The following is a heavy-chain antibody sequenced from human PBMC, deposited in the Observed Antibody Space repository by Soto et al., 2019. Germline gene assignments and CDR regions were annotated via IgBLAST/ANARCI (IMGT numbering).Heavy chain of an antibody. V-gene: IGHV1-18*01. CDR2: ISAYNGNT. Sequence: QVQLVQSGAEVKKPGASVKVSCKASGYTFTSYGISWVRQAPGQGLEWMGWISAYNGNTNYAQKLQGRVTMTTDTSTSTADVELRSLRSDDTAVYYCARVWGWTFVVVTAIQSSGHAFDIWGQGTMVTVSS. CDR3: ARVWGWTFVVVTAIQSSGHAFDI. J-gene: IGHJ3*02. D-gene: IGHD2-21*02. CDR1: GYTFTSYG.